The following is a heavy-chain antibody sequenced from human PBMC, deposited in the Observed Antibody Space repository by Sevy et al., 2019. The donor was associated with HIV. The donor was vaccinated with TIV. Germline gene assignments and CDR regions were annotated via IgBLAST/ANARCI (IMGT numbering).Heavy chain of an antibody. CDR3: ARDNLIVELGFVVVPAAMIVYYYGMDV. CDR1: GFTFSSYS. Sequence: GGSLRLSCAASGFTFSSYSMNWVRQAPGKGLEWVSSISSSSSYIYYADSVKGRFTISRDNAKNSLYLQMHSLRAEDTAVYYCARDNLIVELGFVVVPAAMIVYYYGMDVWGQGTTVTVSS. CDR2: ISSSSSYI. V-gene: IGHV3-21*01. J-gene: IGHJ6*02. D-gene: IGHD2-2*01.